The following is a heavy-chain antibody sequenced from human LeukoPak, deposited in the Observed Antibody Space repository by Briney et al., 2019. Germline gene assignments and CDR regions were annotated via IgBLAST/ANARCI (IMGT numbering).Heavy chain of an antibody. CDR1: GGSISSSRYY. Sequence: PSETLSLTCTVSGGSISSSRYYWGWIRQPPGKGLEWIGIIYYSGTTYYNPSLKSRVTISVDRSKNQFSLRLSSVTAADTAVYYCARRTMVAGTNWLDPWGQGTLVTVSS. J-gene: IGHJ5*02. CDR3: ARRTMVAGTNWLDP. V-gene: IGHV4-39*01. CDR2: IYYSGTT. D-gene: IGHD6-19*01.